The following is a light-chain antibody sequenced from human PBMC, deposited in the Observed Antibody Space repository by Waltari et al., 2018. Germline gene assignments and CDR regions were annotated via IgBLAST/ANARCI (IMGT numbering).Light chain of an antibody. CDR2: DVT. CDR3: CSYGGSYTWV. V-gene: IGLV2-11*01. CDR1: STDIGFSNY. J-gene: IGLJ3*02. Sequence: QSALTQPRSVSGSPGQSVTISCTGTSTDIGFSNYVSWYQQHPGKAPKVLLYDVTKRPSGVPDRFSGSKSGNTASLTISGLQAEDEADYYCCSYGGSYTWVFGGGTWLTVL.